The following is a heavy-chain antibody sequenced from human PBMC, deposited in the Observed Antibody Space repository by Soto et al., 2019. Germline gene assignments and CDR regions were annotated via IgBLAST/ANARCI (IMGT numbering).Heavy chain of an antibody. D-gene: IGHD3-16*01. CDR1: GFTFSNYG. CDR3: AKDRRGNPDYYYEFDY. J-gene: IGHJ4*02. CDR2: ISAGGYNT. Sequence: GGSLRLSCAASGFTFSNYGMSWVRQAPGKGLEWISTISAGGYNTYYADSVQGRFTISRDNSKDTLYLQMSTLRAEDTAVYHCAKDRRGNPDYYYEFDYWGQGTLVTVSS. V-gene: IGHV3-23*01.